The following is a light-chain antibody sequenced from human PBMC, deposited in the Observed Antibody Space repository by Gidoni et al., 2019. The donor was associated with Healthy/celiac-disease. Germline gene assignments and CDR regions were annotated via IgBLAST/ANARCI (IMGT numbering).Light chain of an antibody. CDR1: KLGDKY. Sequence: SYELTQPPSVSVSPGQTASITGPGDKLGDKYACWYQQKPGQSPVLVIYQDSKRPSGIPERFSGSISGNTATLTISGTHAMDESDYYCQAWDSSTVVFGGGTNLTVL. J-gene: IGLJ2*01. V-gene: IGLV3-1*01. CDR3: QAWDSSTVV. CDR2: QDS.